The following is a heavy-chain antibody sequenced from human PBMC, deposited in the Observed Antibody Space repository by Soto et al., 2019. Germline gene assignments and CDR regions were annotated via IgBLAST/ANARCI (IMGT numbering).Heavy chain of an antibody. D-gene: IGHD6-6*01. J-gene: IGHJ4*02. V-gene: IGHV4-34*01. Sequence: SSETLSLTCAVYGGSFSGYYWSWIRQPPGKGLEWIGEINHSGSTNYNPSLKSRVTISVDTSKNQFSLKLSSVTAADTAVYYCGEYSSPRDFDYWGQGTLVTVS. CDR1: GGSFSGYY. CDR3: GEYSSPRDFDY. CDR2: INHSGST.